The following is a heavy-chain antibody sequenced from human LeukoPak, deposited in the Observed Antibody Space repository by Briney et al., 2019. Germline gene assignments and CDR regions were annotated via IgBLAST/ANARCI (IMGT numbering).Heavy chain of an antibody. J-gene: IGHJ4*02. Sequence: QTGGSLRLSCAASGFTLSSYDMSWVRQAPGKGLEWVSDVSGSGASTYYADSVKGRFTISRDNFKPTLYLQMNSLRAEDTAVYYCAKDVDGLAYRLQGPDYWGQGSLVTVSS. V-gene: IGHV3-23*01. CDR1: GFTLSSYD. CDR2: VSGSGAST. CDR3: AKDVDGLAYRLQGPDY. D-gene: IGHD2-2*01.